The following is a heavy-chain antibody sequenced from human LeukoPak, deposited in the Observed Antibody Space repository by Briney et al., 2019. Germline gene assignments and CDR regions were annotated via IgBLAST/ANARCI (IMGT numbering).Heavy chain of an antibody. CDR3: ARASGYYDSSGSWYFDL. D-gene: IGHD3-22*01. CDR1: GGSMSSYY. Sequence: PSETLSLTCTVSGGSMSSYYWSWIRQPPGKGLEWIGYIYYSGSTNYNPSLKSRVTISVDTSKNQFSLKLSSVTAADTAVYYCARASGYYDSSGSWYFDLWGRGTLVTVSS. J-gene: IGHJ2*01. CDR2: IYYSGST. V-gene: IGHV4-59*01.